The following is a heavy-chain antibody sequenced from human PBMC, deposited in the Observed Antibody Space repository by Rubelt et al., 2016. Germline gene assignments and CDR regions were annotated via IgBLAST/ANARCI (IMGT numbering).Heavy chain of an antibody. CDR1: GGSFSGFY. V-gene: IGHV4-34*01. CDR2: INHSGNS. D-gene: IGHD5-18*01. J-gene: IGHJ4*02. Sequence: QVRLKQWGAGPLKPSETLSLTCAVYGGSFSGFYWSWIRQSPGKGLEWIGKINHSGNSNYNPSLKSRVTISVDTSKNQFSLKLSSVAAADTAVYYCARAPNTAMISAYFDCWGQGTLVTVSS. CDR3: ARAPNTAMISAYFDC.